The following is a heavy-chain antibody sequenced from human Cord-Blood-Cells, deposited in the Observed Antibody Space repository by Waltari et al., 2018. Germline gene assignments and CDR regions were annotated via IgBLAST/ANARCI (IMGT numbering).Heavy chain of an antibody. CDR1: GGSISSGDYY. J-gene: IGHJ4*02. Sequence: QVQLQESGPGLVKPSQTLSLTCTVSGGSISSGDYYWSWIRQPPGKGLEWIGYIYYSGSTYDNPSLKGRVTISVDTSKNQFYRKLSSVTAADTAVYYCARGRDCSGGSCYFDYWGQGTLVTVSS. CDR3: ARGRDCSGGSCYFDY. V-gene: IGHV4-30-4*08. CDR2: IYYSGST. D-gene: IGHD2-15*01.